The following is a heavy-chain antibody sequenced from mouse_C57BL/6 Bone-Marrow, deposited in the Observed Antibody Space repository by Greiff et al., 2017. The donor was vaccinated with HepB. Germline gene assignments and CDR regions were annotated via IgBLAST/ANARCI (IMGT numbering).Heavy chain of an antibody. CDR3: ARDLGDGNYPVAY. J-gene: IGHJ3*01. V-gene: IGHV5-4*01. CDR2: ISDGGSYT. D-gene: IGHD2-1*01. Sequence: EVMLVESGGGLVKPGGSLKLSCAASGFTFSSYAMSWVRQTPEKRLEWVATISDGGSYTYYPDNVKGRFTISRDNAKNNLYLQMSHLKSEDTAMYYCARDLGDGNYPVAYWGQGTLVTVSA. CDR1: GFTFSSYA.